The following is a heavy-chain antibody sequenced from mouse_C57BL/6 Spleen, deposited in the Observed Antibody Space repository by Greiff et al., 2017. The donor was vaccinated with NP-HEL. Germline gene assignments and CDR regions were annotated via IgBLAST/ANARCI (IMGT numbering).Heavy chain of an antibody. CDR2: ISDGGSYT. Sequence: EVQGVESGGGLVKPGGSLKLSCAASGFTFSSYAMSWVRQTPEKRLEWVATISDGGSYTYYPDNVKGRFTISRDNAKNNLYLQMSHLKSEDTAMDYCARGLYDGYFWFAYWGQGTLVTVSA. D-gene: IGHD2-3*01. J-gene: IGHJ3*01. V-gene: IGHV5-4*01. CDR1: GFTFSSYA. CDR3: ARGLYDGYFWFAY.